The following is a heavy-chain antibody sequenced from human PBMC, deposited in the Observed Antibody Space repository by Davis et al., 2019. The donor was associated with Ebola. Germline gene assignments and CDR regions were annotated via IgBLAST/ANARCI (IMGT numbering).Heavy chain of an antibody. CDR2: IYPGDSDT. Sequence: KVSCKGSGCSFTSYWIGWVRQMPGTGLEWLGIIYPGDSDTRYSPSFQGQVTISADKSISTAYLQWSSLKASDTAMYYCARLPSTGENYGMDVWGQGTTVTVSS. V-gene: IGHV5-51*01. CDR1: GCSFTSYW. CDR3: ARLPSTGENYGMDV. D-gene: IGHD2-8*02. J-gene: IGHJ6*02.